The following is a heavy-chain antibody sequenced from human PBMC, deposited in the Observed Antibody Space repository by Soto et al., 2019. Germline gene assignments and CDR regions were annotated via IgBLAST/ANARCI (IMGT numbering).Heavy chain of an antibody. CDR3: AKVKYVDTAMALYWYFDL. CDR1: GFTFSSYG. D-gene: IGHD5-18*01. CDR2: ISYDGSNK. J-gene: IGHJ2*01. Sequence: QVQLVESGGGGVQPGRSLRLSCAASGFTFSSYGMHWVRQAPGKGLEWVAVISYDGSNKYYADCVKGRFTSSRDNSKNTLYLQMNSLRAEDTAVYYCAKVKYVDTAMALYWYFDLWGSGTLVTVSS. V-gene: IGHV3-30*18.